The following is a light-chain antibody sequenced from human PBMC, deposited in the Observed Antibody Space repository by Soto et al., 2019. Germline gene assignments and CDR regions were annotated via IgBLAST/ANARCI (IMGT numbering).Light chain of an antibody. CDR2: DVT. J-gene: IGLJ2*01. CDR3: CSHTGSYTFI. Sequence: QSALTQPRSVSGSPGQSVAISCTGTSGDIGGYNYVSWYQHHPGKAPKLLIYDVTERPSGVPGRYSGSKSGNTASPTISGLQAEDEADYYCCSHTGSYTFIFGGGTKLTVL. CDR1: SGDIGGYNY. V-gene: IGLV2-11*01.